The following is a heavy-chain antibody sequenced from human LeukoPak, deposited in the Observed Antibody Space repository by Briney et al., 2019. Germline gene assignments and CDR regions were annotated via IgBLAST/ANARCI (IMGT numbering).Heavy chain of an antibody. CDR3: ARGWHYYDSSGYYPYYYYMDV. D-gene: IGHD3-22*01. CDR2: IIPIFGTA. CDR1: GGTFSSYA. J-gene: IGHJ6*03. Sequence: ASVKVSCKASGGTFSSYAISWVRQAPGQGLEWMGGIIPIFGTANYAQKFQGRVTITTDESTSTAYMELSSLRSEDTAVYYCARGWHYYDSSGYYPYYYYMDVWGKGTTVTVSS. V-gene: IGHV1-69*05.